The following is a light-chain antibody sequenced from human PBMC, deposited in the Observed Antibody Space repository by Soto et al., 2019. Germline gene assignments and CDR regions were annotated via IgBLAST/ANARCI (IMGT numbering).Light chain of an antibody. V-gene: IGKV3-20*01. CDR3: HHYGTSPPHT. J-gene: IGKJ2*01. CDR1: ETITNND. CDR2: GAS. Sequence: EIVLMQSPDILSLSPGERATVSCRASETITNNDLAWYQKKPGQAPRLLLYGASTRPTGIPDRFSGSGSGTDFTLTIDRREPEDFAGYFCHHYGTSPPHTFGQGTKLDIK.